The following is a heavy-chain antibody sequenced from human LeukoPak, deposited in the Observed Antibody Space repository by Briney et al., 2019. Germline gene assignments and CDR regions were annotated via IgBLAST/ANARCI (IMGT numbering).Heavy chain of an antibody. V-gene: IGHV4-59*08. J-gene: IGHJ6*02. Sequence: SETLSLTCTVSGGSISSYYWSWIRQPPGKGLEWIGHIYYSGSTNYNPSLKSRVTISVDTSKNQFSLKLSSVTAADTAVYYCARGSDSSSWPYYFYGMDVWGQGTTVTVSS. CDR2: IYYSGST. D-gene: IGHD6-13*01. CDR1: GGSISSYY. CDR3: ARGSDSSSWPYYFYGMDV.